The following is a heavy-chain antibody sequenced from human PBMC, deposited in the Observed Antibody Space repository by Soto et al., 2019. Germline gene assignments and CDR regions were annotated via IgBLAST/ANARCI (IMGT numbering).Heavy chain of an antibody. V-gene: IGHV4-30-4*01. Sequence: PSETVSLTCTVSGGSISSGDYYWSWIRQPPGKGLEWIGYIYYSGSTYYNPSLKSRVTISVDTSKNQFSLKLSSVTAADTAVYYCARAPGAAALRCFHPRGPAPLLTLSS. CDR1: GGSISSGDYY. D-gene: IGHD6-13*01. CDR3: ARAPGAAALRCFHP. J-gene: IGHJ5*02. CDR2: IYYSGST.